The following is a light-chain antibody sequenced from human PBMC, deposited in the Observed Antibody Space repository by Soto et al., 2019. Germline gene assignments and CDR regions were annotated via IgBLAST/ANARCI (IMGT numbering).Light chain of an antibody. V-gene: IGKV1-5*01. Sequence: GDRLTITCRASESVTIWLAWYQQKPGKAPRLLIYDASTLEGGVPSRFSASGSGTEFTLTISSLQPDDFATYYCEQYDSRSPWTFGQGTKIEIK. CDR3: EQYDSRSPWT. J-gene: IGKJ1*01. CDR1: ESVTIW. CDR2: DAS.